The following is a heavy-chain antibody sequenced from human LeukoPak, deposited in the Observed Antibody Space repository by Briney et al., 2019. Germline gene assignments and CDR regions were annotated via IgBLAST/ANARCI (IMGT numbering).Heavy chain of an antibody. V-gene: IGHV1-2*02. Sequence: ASVKVSCKASGYTFTGYYMHWVRQAPGQGLEWVGYIYPNCGATKYAQKFQGRVTMTRDTSISTAYMELSGLRSDDTAVYYCGTLLSNGPFDYWGQGSLVTVSS. J-gene: IGHJ4*02. CDR3: GTLLSNGPFDY. CDR2: IYPNCGAT. CDR1: GYTFTGYY.